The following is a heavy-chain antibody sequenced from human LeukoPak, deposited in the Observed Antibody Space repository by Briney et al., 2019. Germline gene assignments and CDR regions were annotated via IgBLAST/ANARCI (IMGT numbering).Heavy chain of an antibody. CDR1: GGSISSGGYY. CDR3: ARGRRYREYCSGGSCYGGPFDY. V-gene: IGHV4-31*03. J-gene: IGHJ4*02. Sequence: PSQTLSLTCTVSGGSISSGGYYWSWIRQHPGTGLEWIGYIYYSGSTYYNPSLKSRVTISVDTSKNQFSLKLSSVTAADTAVYYCARGRRYREYCSGGSCYGGPFDYWGQGTLVTVSS. CDR2: IYYSGST. D-gene: IGHD2-15*01.